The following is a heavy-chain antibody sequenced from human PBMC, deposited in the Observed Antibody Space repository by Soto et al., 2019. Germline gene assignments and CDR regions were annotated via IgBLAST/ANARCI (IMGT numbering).Heavy chain of an antibody. V-gene: IGHV1-18*01. D-gene: IGHD6-13*01. CDR2: ISAYNGNT. Sequence: ASVKVSCKASGYTFTSYGISWARQAPGQGLEWMGWISAYNGNTNYAQKLQGRVTMTTDTSTSTAYMELRSLRSDDTAVYYCARVSSSWRKNWFDPWGQGTLVTVSS. J-gene: IGHJ5*02. CDR1: GYTFTSYG. CDR3: ARVSSSWRKNWFDP.